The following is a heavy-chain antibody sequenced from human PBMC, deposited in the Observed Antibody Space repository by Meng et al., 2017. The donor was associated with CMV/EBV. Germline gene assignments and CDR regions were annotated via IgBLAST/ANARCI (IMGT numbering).Heavy chain of an antibody. D-gene: IGHD3-16*01. CDR3: ARGSNWGDH. CDR2: ISGSSSYM. Sequence: GGSLRLSCAVSGFTLSTYTMNWLRQAPGKGLEWVSSISGSSSYMYYADSVRGRSTISRDNANNLVWLQMNSLRAEDTAVYYCARGSNWGDHWGQGTLVTVSS. V-gene: IGHV3-21*01. CDR1: GFTLSTYT. J-gene: IGHJ4*02.